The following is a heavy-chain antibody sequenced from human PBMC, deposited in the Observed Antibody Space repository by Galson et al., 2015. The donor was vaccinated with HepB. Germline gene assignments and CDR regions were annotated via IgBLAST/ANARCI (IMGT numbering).Heavy chain of an antibody. V-gene: IGHV5-51*03. CDR1: GYNFINKW. J-gene: IGHJ4*02. CDR2: MHPGDSNI. CDR3: AMQASSAFQY. Sequence: QSGAEVKKPGESLKISCKGSGYNFINKWIGWVRQMPGKGLEWMGVMHPGDSNIRYGPSFEGHVTISVDKSISTVYLQWSSLEASDTAMYYCAMQASSAFQYWGQGTLVTVSS.